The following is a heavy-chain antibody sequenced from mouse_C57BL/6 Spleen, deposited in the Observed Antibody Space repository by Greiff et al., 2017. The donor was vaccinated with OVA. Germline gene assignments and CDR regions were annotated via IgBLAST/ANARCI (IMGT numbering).Heavy chain of an antibody. V-gene: IGHV1-82*01. CDR2: IYPGDGDT. J-gene: IGHJ1*03. Sequence: QVQLKESGPELVKPGASVKISCKASGYAFSSSWMNWVKQRPGKGLEWIGRIYPGDGDTNYNGKFKGKATLTADKSSSTAYMQLSSLTSEDSAVYFCARETHYYGSSYDWYFDVWGTGTTVTVSS. D-gene: IGHD1-1*01. CDR1: GYAFSSSW. CDR3: ARETHYYGSSYDWYFDV.